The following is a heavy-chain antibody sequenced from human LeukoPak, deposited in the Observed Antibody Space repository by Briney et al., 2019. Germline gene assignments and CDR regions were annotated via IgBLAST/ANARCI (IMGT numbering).Heavy chain of an antibody. CDR2: FSYTGST. J-gene: IGHJ4*02. Sequence: SQTLSLTCTVSGGSISSGEYYWSWIRQPPGKVLEWIGYFSYTGSTYYNPSLKSRVSISVDTSKNQFSLRLMSVTAADTAVYHCARALNENSYAFDSWGQGTLVTVSS. CDR1: GGSISSGEYY. CDR3: ARALNENSYAFDS. V-gene: IGHV4-30-4*01. D-gene: IGHD5-18*01.